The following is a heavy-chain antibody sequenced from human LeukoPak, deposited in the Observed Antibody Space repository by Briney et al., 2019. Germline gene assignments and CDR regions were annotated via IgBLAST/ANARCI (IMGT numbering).Heavy chain of an antibody. Sequence: PSETLSLTCAVYGGSFSGYYWSWIRQPPGKGLEWIGEINHSGSTNYNPSLKSRVTISVDTSKNQFSLKLSSVTAADTAVYYCARQGPEWELHYWGQGTLVTVSS. J-gene: IGHJ4*02. CDR1: GGSFSGYY. V-gene: IGHV4-34*01. CDR2: INHSGST. D-gene: IGHD1-26*01. CDR3: ARQGPEWELHY.